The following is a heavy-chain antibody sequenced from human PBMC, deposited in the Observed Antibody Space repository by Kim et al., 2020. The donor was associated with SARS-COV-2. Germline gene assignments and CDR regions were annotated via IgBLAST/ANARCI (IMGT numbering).Heavy chain of an antibody. V-gene: IGHV4-59*01. D-gene: IGHD3-9*01. Sequence: RVTISVDTSKNQFSLKLSAVTAADTAVYYCARTYPDYDIMTGYYYFDYWGQGTLVTVSS. CDR3: ARTYPDYDIMTGYYYFDY. J-gene: IGHJ4*02.